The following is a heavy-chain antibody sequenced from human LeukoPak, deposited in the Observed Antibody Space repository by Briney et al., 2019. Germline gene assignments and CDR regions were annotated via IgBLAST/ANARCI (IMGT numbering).Heavy chain of an antibody. V-gene: IGHV3-23*01. CDR1: GFTFSSYA. J-gene: IGHJ4*02. Sequence: GGSLRLSCAASGFTFSSYAVSWVRQAPGKGLEWVSAISGSGGSTYYADSVKGRFTISRDNSKNTLYLQMNSLRAEDTAVYYCAKDTPNIVVVPAATFDYWGQGTLVTVSS. CDR2: ISGSGGST. D-gene: IGHD2-2*01. CDR3: AKDTPNIVVVPAATFDY.